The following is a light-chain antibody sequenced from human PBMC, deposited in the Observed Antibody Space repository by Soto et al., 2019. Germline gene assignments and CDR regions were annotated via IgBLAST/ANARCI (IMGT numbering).Light chain of an antibody. V-gene: IGKV3-11*01. CDR2: DAS. J-gene: IGKJ4*01. Sequence: EIVLTQSPATLSLSPGERATLSCRASQSVRSYVAWYQQKPGQAPRLLIYDASNRATGIPARFSGSGSGTDFTLTISSLEPEDFAVYYCRQRSNWPLLTFGGGTKVEIK. CDR3: RQRSNWPLLT. CDR1: QSVRSY.